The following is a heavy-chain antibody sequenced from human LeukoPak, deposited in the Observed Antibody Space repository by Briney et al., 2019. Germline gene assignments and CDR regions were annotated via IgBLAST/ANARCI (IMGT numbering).Heavy chain of an antibody. J-gene: IGHJ4*02. CDR2: ISSGSTYI. Sequence: GGSLRLSCAASEFTFSTYSMNWVRQAPGKGLEWVSSISSGSTYIYYADSVKGRFTISRDNAKNSLYLQMNSLRAEDTAVYYCARGRGHNDYWGQGALVTVSS. CDR1: EFTFSTYS. CDR3: ARGRGHNDY. D-gene: IGHD6-25*01. V-gene: IGHV3-21*01.